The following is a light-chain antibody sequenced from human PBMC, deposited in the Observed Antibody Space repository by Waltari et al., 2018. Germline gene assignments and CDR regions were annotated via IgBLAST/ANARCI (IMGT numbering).Light chain of an antibody. CDR3: QVWDTGSDHVI. V-gene: IGLV3-21*04. Sequence: SYVLTQPPSVSVAPGETARISCGGNNIGSISVHWYQQKAGQAPVLVMSYDADRPSGIPERFSCSNSGNTATLTINRVEVGDEADYYCQVWDTGSDHVIFGGGTKLTV. CDR2: YDA. J-gene: IGLJ2*01. CDR1: NIGSIS.